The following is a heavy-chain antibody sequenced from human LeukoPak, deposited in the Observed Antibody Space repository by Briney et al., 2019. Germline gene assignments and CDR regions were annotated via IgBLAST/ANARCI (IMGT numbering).Heavy chain of an antibody. Sequence: QSGGSLRLSCAASGFTFSSYAMSWVRQAPGKGLEWVSAISGSGGSTYYADSVRGRFTISRDNSKNTLYLQMNSLRAEDTAVYYCAKEGGWELLPYYFDYWGQGTLVTVSS. CDR1: GFTFSSYA. V-gene: IGHV3-23*01. CDR3: AKEGGWELLPYYFDY. J-gene: IGHJ4*02. CDR2: ISGSGGST. D-gene: IGHD1-26*01.